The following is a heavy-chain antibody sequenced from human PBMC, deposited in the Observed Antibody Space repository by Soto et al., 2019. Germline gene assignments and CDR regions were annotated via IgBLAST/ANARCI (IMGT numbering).Heavy chain of an antibody. CDR3: AIQGGDSSGYYSADY. Sequence: TGGSLRLSCAASGITVSRNYMSWVRQAPGKGLEWVSVIYSGGNTYYADSVKGRFTISRDNSKNTLYLQMNGLRGEDTAVYYCAIQGGDSSGYYSADYWGQGTLVTVSS. J-gene: IGHJ4*02. CDR2: IYSGGNT. V-gene: IGHV3-66*01. CDR1: GITVSRNY. D-gene: IGHD3-22*01.